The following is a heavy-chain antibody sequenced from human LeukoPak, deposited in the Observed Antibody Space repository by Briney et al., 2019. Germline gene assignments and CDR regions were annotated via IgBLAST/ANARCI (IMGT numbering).Heavy chain of an antibody. V-gene: IGHV3-11*01. Sequence: GGSLRLSCAASGFRFSDYYMTWIRQAPGKGLEWISYISGGGDNIYYTDSVKGRFTISRDNAKDSVYLQMSSLRAEDTAVYYCARQPSLDYGDNGHFQHWGQGTLVTVSS. CDR3: ARQPSLDYGDNGHFQH. CDR2: ISGGGDNI. CDR1: GFRFSDYY. D-gene: IGHD4-17*01. J-gene: IGHJ1*01.